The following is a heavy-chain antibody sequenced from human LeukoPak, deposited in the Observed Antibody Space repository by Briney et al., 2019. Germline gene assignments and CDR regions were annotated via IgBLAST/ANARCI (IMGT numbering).Heavy chain of an antibody. CDR3: ARDTFYDFWSGRGVEH. Sequence: GGSLRLSCAASGFTFSSYWMSWVRQAPGKGLEWVANIKQDGSEKYYVDSVKGRFTISRDNAKNSLYLQMNSLRAEDTAVYYCARDTFYDFWSGRGVEHWGQGTLVTVSS. CDR1: GFTFSSYW. V-gene: IGHV3-7*01. J-gene: IGHJ1*01. CDR2: IKQDGSEK. D-gene: IGHD3-3*01.